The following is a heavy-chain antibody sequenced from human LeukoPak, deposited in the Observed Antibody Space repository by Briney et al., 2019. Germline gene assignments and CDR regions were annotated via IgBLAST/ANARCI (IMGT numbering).Heavy chain of an antibody. CDR3: ARSHYYDTPGAFDI. J-gene: IGHJ3*02. CDR2: INHSGST. CDR1: GGSFSGYY. Sequence: SETLSLTCAVYGGSFSGYYWSWVRQPPGKGLEWIGEINHSGSTNYNPSLKSRVTISVDTSKNQFSLKLSSVTAADTAVYYCARSHYYDTPGAFDIWGQGTMVTVSS. D-gene: IGHD3-22*01. V-gene: IGHV4-34*01.